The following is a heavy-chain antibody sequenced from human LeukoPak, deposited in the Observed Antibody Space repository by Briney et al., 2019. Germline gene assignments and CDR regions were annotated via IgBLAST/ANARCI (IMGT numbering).Heavy chain of an antibody. CDR2: ISGDGATT. D-gene: IGHD6-13*01. Sequence: GGSLRLSCAASGFTFSSYWMHWVRQAPGKGLEWVSLISGDGATTYYADSVKGRFTISRDNSKTSLYLQMSSLRTEDTALYYCAKDIFVIAAAGHGMDVWGQGTTVTVSS. V-gene: IGHV3-43*02. CDR3: AKDIFVIAAAGHGMDV. CDR1: GFTFSSYW. J-gene: IGHJ6*02.